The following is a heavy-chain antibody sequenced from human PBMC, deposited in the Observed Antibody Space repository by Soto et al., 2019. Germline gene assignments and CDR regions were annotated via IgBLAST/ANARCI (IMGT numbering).Heavy chain of an antibody. D-gene: IGHD4-17*01. Sequence: GGSLRLSCAASGFTFDDYAMHWVRQAPGKGLEWVSGISWNSGSIGYADSVKGRFTISRDNAKNSLYLQMNSLRAEDTALYYCAKDISWNGDSLDYWGQETLVTVSS. CDR3: AKDISWNGDSLDY. J-gene: IGHJ4*02. V-gene: IGHV3-9*01. CDR1: GFTFDDYA. CDR2: ISWNSGSI.